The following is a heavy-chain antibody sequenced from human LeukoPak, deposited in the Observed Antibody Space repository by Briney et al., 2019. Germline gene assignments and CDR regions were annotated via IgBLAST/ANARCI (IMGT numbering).Heavy chain of an antibody. J-gene: IGHJ4*02. CDR2: ISGSGGST. V-gene: IGHV3-23*01. D-gene: IGHD2-8*02. Sequence: GSLRLSCAASGFTFSSYAMSWVRQAPGKGLEWVSAISGSGGSTYYADSVKGRFTISRDNSKNTLYLQMNSLRAEDTAVYYCAKSTVRAGAFDYWGQGALVTASS. CDR1: GFTFSSYA. CDR3: AKSTVRAGAFDY.